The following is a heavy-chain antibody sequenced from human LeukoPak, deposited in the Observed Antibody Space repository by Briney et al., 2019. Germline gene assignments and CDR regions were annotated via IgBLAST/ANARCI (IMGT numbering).Heavy chain of an antibody. CDR1: GFTFSSYA. J-gene: IGHJ4*02. D-gene: IGHD6-13*01. CDR2: ISGSGGST. Sequence: GGTLRLSCAASGFTFSSYAMSWVRQAPGKGLEWVSAISGSGGSTYYADPVKGRFTISRDNSKNTLYLQINSLRAEDTAVYYCAKGGEYSSSWYGFYYWGQGTLVTVSS. CDR3: AKGGEYSSSWYGFYY. V-gene: IGHV3-23*01.